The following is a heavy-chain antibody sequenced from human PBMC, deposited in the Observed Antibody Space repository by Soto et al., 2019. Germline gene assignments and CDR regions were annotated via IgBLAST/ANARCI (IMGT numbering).Heavy chain of an antibody. CDR2: IYYSGST. Sequence: SETLSLTCTVSGGSISSYYWSWIRQPPGKGLEWIGYIYYSGSTNYNPSLKSRVTISVDTSKNQFSLKLSSVTAADTAVYYCATVRKGLRDFDWLDYYFDYWGQGTLVTVS. CDR1: GGSISSYY. CDR3: ATVRKGLRDFDWLDYYFDY. J-gene: IGHJ4*02. D-gene: IGHD3-9*01. V-gene: IGHV4-59*01.